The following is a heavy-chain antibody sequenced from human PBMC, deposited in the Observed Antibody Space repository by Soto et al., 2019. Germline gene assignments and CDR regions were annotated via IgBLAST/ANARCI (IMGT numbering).Heavy chain of an antibody. CDR3: AHKYGKGWELPSGY. J-gene: IGHJ4*02. CDR1: GFSLSTSGVG. CDR2: IYWNDDK. D-gene: IGHD1-26*01. V-gene: IGHV2-5*01. Sequence: QITLKESGPTLVKPTQTLTLTCTFSGFSLSTSGVGVGWIRQPPGKALEWLALIYWNDDKRYSPSLKSRLTITKDTSKNQVVLTMTNMDPVDTATYYCAHKYGKGWELPSGYWGQGTLVTVSS.